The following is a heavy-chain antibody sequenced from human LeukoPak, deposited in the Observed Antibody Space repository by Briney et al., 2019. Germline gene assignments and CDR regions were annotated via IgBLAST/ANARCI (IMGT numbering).Heavy chain of an antibody. V-gene: IGHV4-38-2*01. CDR2: IYHSGST. CDR3: ASAGYSNYYSDY. D-gene: IGHD4-11*01. Sequence: PSETLSLTCAVSGYSISSGYYWGWIRQPPGKGLEWIGSIYHSGSTYYNPSLKSRVTISVDTSKNQFSLKLSSVTAADTAVYYCASAGYSNYYSDYWGQGTLVTVSS. CDR1: GYSISSGYY. J-gene: IGHJ4*02.